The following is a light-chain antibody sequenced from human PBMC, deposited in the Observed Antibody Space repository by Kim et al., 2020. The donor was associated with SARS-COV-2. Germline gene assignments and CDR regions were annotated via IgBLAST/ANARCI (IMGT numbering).Light chain of an antibody. Sequence: GKTVTNSCPRSRGSIASSSVQWVQQRAGSAPTTVIYEDNQRPSGVPDRFSGSIDSSSNSASLTISGLRTEDEAGYYCQSYDSSNWVFGGGTLLTVL. J-gene: IGLJ3*02. CDR3: QSYDSSNWV. CDR1: RGSIASSS. V-gene: IGLV6-57*03. CDR2: EDN.